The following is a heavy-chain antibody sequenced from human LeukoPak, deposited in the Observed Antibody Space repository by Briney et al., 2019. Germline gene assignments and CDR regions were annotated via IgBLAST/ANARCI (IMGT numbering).Heavy chain of an antibody. J-gene: IGHJ3*02. D-gene: IGHD2-15*01. V-gene: IGHV4-59*01. CDR3: ARDNCSGGSCFYASAFDI. Sequence: SETLSLTCTVSSGSISSFYWSWIRQPPGKGLEWIGYIYYSGSTNYNPSLKSRVTISVEMSKSQFSLKLTSVTAADTAVYYCARDNCSGGSCFYASAFDIWGQGTMVTVSS. CDR1: SGSISSFY. CDR2: IYYSGST.